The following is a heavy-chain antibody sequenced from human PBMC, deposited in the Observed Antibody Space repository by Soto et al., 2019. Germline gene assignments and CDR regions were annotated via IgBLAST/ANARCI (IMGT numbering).Heavy chain of an antibody. CDR2: ISGSGGST. CDR3: ASGASSRNYYYYYMDV. CDR1: GFTFSTYA. D-gene: IGHD7-27*01. Sequence: PGGSLRLSCAASGFTFSTYAMSWVRQAPGKGLEWVSAISGSGGSTYYADSVKGRFTISRDNSKNTLSLQMNSLRAEDTAVYYCASGASSRNYYYYYMDVWGKGTTVTASS. V-gene: IGHV3-23*01. J-gene: IGHJ6*03.